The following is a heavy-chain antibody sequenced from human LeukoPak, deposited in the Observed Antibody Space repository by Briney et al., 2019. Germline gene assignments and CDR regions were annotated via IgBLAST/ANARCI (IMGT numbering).Heavy chain of an antibody. Sequence: SETLSLTCTVSGGSISSYYWNWIRQPPGKGLEWIGYIYYSGSTNYNPSLKSRVTISVDTSKNQFSLKLSSVTAADTAVYYCAREPRGECSSTSCYRWFDPWGQGTLVTVSS. V-gene: IGHV4-59*01. CDR1: GGSISSYY. CDR2: IYYSGST. J-gene: IGHJ5*02. D-gene: IGHD2-2*01. CDR3: AREPRGECSSTSCYRWFDP.